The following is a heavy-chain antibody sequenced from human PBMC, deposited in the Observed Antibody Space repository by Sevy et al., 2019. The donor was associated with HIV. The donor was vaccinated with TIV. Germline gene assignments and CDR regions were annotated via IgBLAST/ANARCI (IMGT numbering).Heavy chain of an antibody. V-gene: IGHV3-7*03. J-gene: IGHJ4*02. Sequence: GGSLRLSCAASGFNFSSYWMSWVRQAPGKGLEWVANIKQDGSEKYYVDSVKGRFTISRDNAKNSLYLQMNSLRAEDTAVYYCARAMITFGGVIAHFDYWGQGTLVTVSS. CDR1: GFNFSSYW. CDR2: IKQDGSEK. CDR3: ARAMITFGGVIAHFDY. D-gene: IGHD3-16*02.